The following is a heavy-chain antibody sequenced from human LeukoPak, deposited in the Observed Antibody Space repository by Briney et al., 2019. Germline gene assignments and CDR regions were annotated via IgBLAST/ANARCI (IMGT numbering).Heavy chain of an antibody. CDR2: TSSSSSYI. CDR3: AELGITMIGGV. J-gene: IGHJ6*04. V-gene: IGHV3-21*01. Sequence: GGSLRLSCAASGFTFSSYSMNWVRQAPGKGLEWVSSTSSSSSYIYYADSVKGRFTISRDNAKNSLYLQMNSLRAEDTAVYYCAELGITMIGGVWGKGTTVTISS. D-gene: IGHD3-10*02. CDR1: GFTFSSYS.